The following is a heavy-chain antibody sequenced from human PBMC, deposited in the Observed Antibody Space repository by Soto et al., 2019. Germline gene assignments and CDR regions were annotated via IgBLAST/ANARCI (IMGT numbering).Heavy chain of an antibody. CDR1: GFTFSRYW. J-gene: IGHJ6*02. CDR2: IKGDGSER. Sequence: GGSLRLSCAASGFTFSRYWMSRVRQAPGRVLGWVANIKGDGSERHYADSVKGRFIISRDNAKNSLFLQMNSLRVEDTAVYYCARDGCTSATCDVYGMDVWGQGTTVTVSS. D-gene: IGHD2-2*01. V-gene: IGHV3-7*03. CDR3: ARDGCTSATCDVYGMDV.